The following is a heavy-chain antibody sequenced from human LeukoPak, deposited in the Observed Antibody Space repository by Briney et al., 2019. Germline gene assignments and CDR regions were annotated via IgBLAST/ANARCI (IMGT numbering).Heavy chain of an antibody. V-gene: IGHV3-23*01. CDR1: GFTFDDYT. CDR2: ISGSGGNT. CDR3: AKDPERWLQLRLGFSD. D-gene: IGHD5-24*01. J-gene: IGHJ4*02. Sequence: GGSLRLSCAASGFTFDDYTMHWVRQAPGKGLEWVSGISGSGGNTYYADSVKGRFTISRDNSKNTLYLQMNSLRAEDTAVYYCAKDPERWLQLRLGFSDWGQGTLVTVSS.